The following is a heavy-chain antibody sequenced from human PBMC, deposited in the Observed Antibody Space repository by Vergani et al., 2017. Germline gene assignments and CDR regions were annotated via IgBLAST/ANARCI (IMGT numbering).Heavy chain of an antibody. CDR3: ARVSRGLFDY. V-gene: IGHV3-64*01. CDR2: ISSHGGST. CDR1: GFTFSSYA. D-gene: IGHD3-10*01. Sequence: EVQLVESGGGLVQPGGSLRLSCAASGFTFSSYAMHWVRQAPGKGLEYVSAISSHGGSTYYANSVKGRFTISRDNSKNTLYLQMGSLRAEDMAVYYCARVSRGLFDYWGQGTLVTVSS. J-gene: IGHJ4*02.